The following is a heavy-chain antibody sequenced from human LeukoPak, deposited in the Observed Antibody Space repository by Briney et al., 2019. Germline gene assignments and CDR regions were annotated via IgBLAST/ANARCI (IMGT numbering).Heavy chain of an antibody. V-gene: IGHV1-8*01. J-gene: IGHJ4*02. CDR1: GYTFTSYD. Sequence: GASVKVSCKASGYTFTSYDINWVRQATGQGLEWMGWMNPNSGNTGYAQKFQGRVTMTRNTSISTAYMELRSLRSDDTAVYYCARVRGGFYSSGWEVGFDYWGQGTLVTVSS. CDR3: ARVRGGFYSSGWEVGFDY. D-gene: IGHD6-19*01. CDR2: MNPNSGNT.